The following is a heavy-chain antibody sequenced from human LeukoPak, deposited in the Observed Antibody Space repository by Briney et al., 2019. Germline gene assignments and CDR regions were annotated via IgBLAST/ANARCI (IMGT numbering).Heavy chain of an antibody. V-gene: IGHV1-69*05. CDR2: IIPIFGTA. CDR3: ASPVYYYGSGSYLGNDAIDI. J-gene: IGHJ3*02. CDR1: GGTFSNYA. D-gene: IGHD3-10*01. Sequence: GSSVKVSCKACGGTFSNYAISWVGQAPGQGLEWMGGIIPIFGTANYAQKFQGRVTITTDESTSTAYMELSSLRSEDTAVYYCASPVYYYGSGSYLGNDAIDIWGQGTMVTVSS.